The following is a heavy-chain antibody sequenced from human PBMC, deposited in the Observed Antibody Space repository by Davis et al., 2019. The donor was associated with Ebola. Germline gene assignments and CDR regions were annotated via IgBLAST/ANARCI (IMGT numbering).Heavy chain of an antibody. CDR2: INPNSGDT. V-gene: IGHV1-2*06. Sequence: AASVKVSCKASGYTFTDYYLHWVRQVPGQGLEWMGRINPNSGDTNYAQKFQGRVTMTEDTSTDTAYMELSSLRSEDTAVYYCAATVTTSPKPADYWGQGTLVTVSS. CDR1: GYTFTDYY. D-gene: IGHD4-17*01. CDR3: AATVTTSPKPADY. J-gene: IGHJ4*02.